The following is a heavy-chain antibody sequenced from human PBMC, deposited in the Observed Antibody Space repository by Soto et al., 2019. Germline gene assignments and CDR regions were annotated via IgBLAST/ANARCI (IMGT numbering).Heavy chain of an antibody. V-gene: IGHV1-58*01. Sequence: ASVKVSCKASGFTFTSSAVQWVRQARGQRLEWIGWIVVGSGNTNYAQKFQERVTITRDMSTSTAYMELSSLRSEDTAVYYCAALPVYYYGSGTDYWGQGTLVTVSS. D-gene: IGHD3-10*01. CDR1: GFTFTSSA. CDR3: AALPVYYYGSGTDY. J-gene: IGHJ4*02. CDR2: IVVGSGNT.